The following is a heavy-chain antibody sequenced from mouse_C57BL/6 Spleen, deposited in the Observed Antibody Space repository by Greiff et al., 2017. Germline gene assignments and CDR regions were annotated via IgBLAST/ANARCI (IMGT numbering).Heavy chain of an antibody. D-gene: IGHD2-3*01. CDR1: GYAFSSYW. V-gene: IGHV1-80*01. CDR3: ARSDGYYGTGFAY. Sequence: QVQLQQSGAELVKPGASVKISCKASGYAFSSYWMNRVKQRPGKGLEWIGQIYPGDGDTNYNGKFKGKATLTADKSSSTAYMQLSSLTSEDSAVYFCARSDGYYGTGFAYWGQGTLVTVSA. CDR2: IYPGDGDT. J-gene: IGHJ3*01.